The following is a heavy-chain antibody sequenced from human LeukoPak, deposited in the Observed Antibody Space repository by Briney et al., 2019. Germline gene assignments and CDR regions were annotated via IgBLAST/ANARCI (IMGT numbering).Heavy chain of an antibody. CDR3: ARVLAEWLLVTDY. J-gene: IGHJ4*02. Sequence: PGGSLRLSCAASGFTFSSYWMSWVRQAPGKGLEWVANIKQDGSEKYYVDSVKGRFTISRDNAKNSLYLQMNSLRAEDTAVYYCARVLAEWLLVTDYWGQGTLVTVSS. CDR1: GFTFSSYW. CDR2: IKQDGSEK. V-gene: IGHV3-7*01. D-gene: IGHD3-3*01.